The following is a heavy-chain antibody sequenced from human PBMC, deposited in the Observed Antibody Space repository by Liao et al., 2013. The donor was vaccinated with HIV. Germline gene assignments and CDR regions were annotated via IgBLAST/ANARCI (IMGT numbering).Heavy chain of an antibody. Sequence: QVQLQESGPGLVKPSETLSLTCTVSGSSISSDYWGWIRQPPGKGPEWIGHISHSGFTNSNPSLKSRVTISIDQSSNLFSLDLTSVTAADTAVYYCGRLGQPSGDVYTGGYYYMDVWGKGTTVTVS. CDR2: ISHSGFT. J-gene: IGHJ6*03. D-gene: IGHD3-10*01. V-gene: IGHV4-59*01. CDR3: GRLGQPSGDVYTGGYYYMDV. CDR1: GSSISSDY.